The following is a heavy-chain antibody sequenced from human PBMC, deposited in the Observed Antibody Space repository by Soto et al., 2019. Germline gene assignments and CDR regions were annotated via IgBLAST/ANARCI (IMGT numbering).Heavy chain of an antibody. CDR2: IRGSGGTT. CDR1: KFPFKSYT. J-gene: IGHJ4*02. Sequence: EVQLLESGGGLVQPGGSLRLSCAASKFPFKSYTMSWVRQAPWKGLEWVSTIRGSGGTTYYADSVKGRFTISRDNSKNTLNLQMNSLRAEDTAVYYCAKSPIGILTGYYYFDYWGQGTLVTVSS. CDR3: AKSPIGILTGYYYFDY. D-gene: IGHD3-9*01. V-gene: IGHV3-23*01.